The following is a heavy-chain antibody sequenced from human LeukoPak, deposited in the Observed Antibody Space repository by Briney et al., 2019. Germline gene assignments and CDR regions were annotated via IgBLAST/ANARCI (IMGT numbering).Heavy chain of an antibody. V-gene: IGHV1-2*02. D-gene: IGHD2-8*01. CDR1: GYTFTGSY. CDR3: ARVAYCTKGVCINFDL. CDR2: INPNSGGT. Sequence: ASVKVSRKASGYTFTGSYIHWMRQAPGQGLEWMGWINPNSGGTKYAQKFQGRVTVTRDTSTSTAYLELSGLRADDTAVYYCARVAYCTKGVCINFDLWGQGTLVTVSS. J-gene: IGHJ4*02.